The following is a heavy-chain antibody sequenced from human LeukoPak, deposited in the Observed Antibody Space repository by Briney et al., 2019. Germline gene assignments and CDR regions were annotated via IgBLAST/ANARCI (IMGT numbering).Heavy chain of an antibody. V-gene: IGHV5-51*01. CDR3: ARLTDYYDSSGYYRNYNWFDP. CDR1: GYSFINYW. J-gene: IGHJ5*02. CDR2: IYPADSDA. D-gene: IGHD3-22*01. Sequence: GESLKISCKGSGYSFINYWIAWARQMPGKGLEWMGIIYPADSDAKYSPSFHGQVTISADTSINTAYLQWSSLTASDTAMYYCARLTDYYDSSGYYRNYNWFDPWGQGTLVTVSS.